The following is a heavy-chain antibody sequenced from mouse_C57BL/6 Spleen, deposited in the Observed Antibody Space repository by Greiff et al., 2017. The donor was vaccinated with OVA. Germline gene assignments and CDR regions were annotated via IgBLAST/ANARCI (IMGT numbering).Heavy chain of an antibody. Sequence: VQLVASGPGLVAPSQSLSITCPVSGFSLTSYAISWVRPPPGKGLELLGVIWTGGGTNSNSALKSRLRIRKDKSKSKVFLKMKSLQTDDTARYYCARNYYYGSSDYFDDWGKGTTLTVSS. CDR1: GFSLTSYA. CDR3: ARNYYYGSSDYFDD. CDR2: IWTGGGT. D-gene: IGHD1-1*01. V-gene: IGHV2-9-1*01. J-gene: IGHJ2*01.